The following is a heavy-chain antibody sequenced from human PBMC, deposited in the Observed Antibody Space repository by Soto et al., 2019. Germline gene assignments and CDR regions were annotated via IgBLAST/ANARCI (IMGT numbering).Heavy chain of an antibody. V-gene: IGHV3-9*01. CDR1: GFSFHEHA. CDR3: AKDMYNSNELGGSFDL. J-gene: IGHJ4*02. D-gene: IGHD1-1*01. CDR2: ISWNSATV. Sequence: EMQLVESGGGLVRPGRSLRLSCAGSGFSFHEHAMFWVRQFPGKGLEWVSGISWNSATVSYADAVTGRLTISRDNDKSSLYLQIDSLRPEDTAFYDCAKDMYNSNELGGSFDLWGQATLVTVYS.